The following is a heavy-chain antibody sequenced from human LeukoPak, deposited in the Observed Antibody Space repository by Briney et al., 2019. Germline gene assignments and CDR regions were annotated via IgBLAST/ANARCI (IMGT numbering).Heavy chain of an antibody. CDR2: MSGSGDGT. V-gene: IGHV3-23*01. CDR1: GISLSNYA. CDR3: AKMMGQRLYDYCMDV. D-gene: IGHD3-16*01. J-gene: IGHJ6*03. Sequence: GGSLRLSCVVSGISLSNYAMTWVRQAPGKGLEWVSAMSGSGDGTYYADSVKGRFTISRDNSKNTLYLQMNSLRAEDTAVYYCAKMMGQRLYDYCMDVWGKGTTVTVSS.